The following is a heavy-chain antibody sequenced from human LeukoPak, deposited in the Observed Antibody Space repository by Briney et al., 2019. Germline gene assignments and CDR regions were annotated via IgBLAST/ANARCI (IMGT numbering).Heavy chain of an antibody. J-gene: IGHJ5*02. V-gene: IGHV3-21*04. Sequence: GSLRPSCTGCGFTFSSYSMNWVRQAPGKGLEWVSSLSSSSSYRYYEESVKGRFTISRDNSKNTLYLQMNSLRAEDTAVYYCAKSGYSSSWSNAAVYNWFDPWGQGTLVTVSS. CDR2: LSSSSSYR. CDR1: GFTFSSYS. CDR3: AKSGYSSSWSNAAVYNWFDP. D-gene: IGHD6-13*01.